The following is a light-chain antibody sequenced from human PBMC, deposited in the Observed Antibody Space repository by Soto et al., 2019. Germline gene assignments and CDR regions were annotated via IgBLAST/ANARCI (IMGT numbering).Light chain of an antibody. J-gene: IGLJ1*01. V-gene: IGLV2-14*03. Sequence: QSALTQPASVSGCPGQSIAISCTGTSSDVGRYNYVSWYQHHPGKAPKLMIYDVSNRPSGVSNRFSGSKSGNTASLTISGLQAEDEADYYCSSYTSSSTRVFGTGTKVTVL. CDR3: SSYTSSSTRV. CDR2: DVS. CDR1: SSDVGRYNY.